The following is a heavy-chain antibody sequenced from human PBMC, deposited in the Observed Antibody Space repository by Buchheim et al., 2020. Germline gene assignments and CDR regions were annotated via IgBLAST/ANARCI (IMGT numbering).Heavy chain of an antibody. CDR3: ARAPLMGYYYDSSSGGVY. Sequence: EVQLVETGGGLVQPGESLRLSCAASGFTFSSYWMSWVRQAPGKGLEWVANIKQDGSEKYYVDSVKGRFTISRDNAKNSLYLQMNSLRAEDTAVYYCARAPLMGYYYDSSSGGVYWGQGTL. J-gene: IGHJ4*02. D-gene: IGHD3-22*01. CDR2: IKQDGSEK. V-gene: IGHV3-7*01. CDR1: GFTFSSYW.